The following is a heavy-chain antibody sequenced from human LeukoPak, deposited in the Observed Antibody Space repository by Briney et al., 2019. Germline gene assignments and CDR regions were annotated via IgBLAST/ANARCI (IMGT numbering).Heavy chain of an antibody. J-gene: IGHJ4*02. CDR3: VSPTADYPFLYYFDS. D-gene: IGHD5-12*01. Sequence: GGSLRLSCAASGFIFSTYAMHWVRQAPGKGLEWVAVISSDGNSKNFALSVKGRFAISRDNSKNTLFLQMNNLRSEDTALYYCVSPTADYPFLYYFDSWGQGTLVTVSS. CDR1: GFIFSTYA. V-gene: IGHV3-30*09. CDR2: ISSDGNSK.